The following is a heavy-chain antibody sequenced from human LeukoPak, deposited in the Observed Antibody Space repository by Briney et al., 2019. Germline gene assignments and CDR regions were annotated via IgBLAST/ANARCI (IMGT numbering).Heavy chain of an antibody. J-gene: IGHJ5*02. D-gene: IGHD6-13*01. Sequence: GGSLRLSCAASGFTFSSYGMHWVRQAPGKGLEWVAVISYDGSNKYYADSVKGRFTISRDNSKNTLYLQMNSLRAEDTAVYYCAKDSIAAADRGWFDPWGQGTLVTVSS. V-gene: IGHV3-30*18. CDR1: GFTFSSYG. CDR3: AKDSIAAADRGWFDP. CDR2: ISYDGSNK.